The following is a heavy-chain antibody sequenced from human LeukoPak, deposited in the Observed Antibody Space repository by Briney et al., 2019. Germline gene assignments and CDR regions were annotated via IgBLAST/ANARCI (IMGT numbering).Heavy chain of an antibody. Sequence: GGSLRLSCAASGFTFSDYYMSWIRQAPGKGLEWVSYISSSGSTIYYADSVKGRFTISRDNAKNSLYLQMNSLRAEDTAVYYCARDANNSYGITNWFDPWGQGTLVTVSS. V-gene: IGHV3-11*04. J-gene: IGHJ5*02. CDR3: ARDANNSYGITNWFDP. D-gene: IGHD5-18*01. CDR1: GFTFSDYY. CDR2: ISSSGSTI.